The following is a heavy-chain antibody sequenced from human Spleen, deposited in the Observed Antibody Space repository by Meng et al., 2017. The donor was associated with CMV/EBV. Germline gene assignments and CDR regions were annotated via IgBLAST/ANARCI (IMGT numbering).Heavy chain of an antibody. CDR3: ARGMVRGLTEYFQH. D-gene: IGHD3-10*01. CDR2: IIPIFGTA. J-gene: IGHJ1*01. Sequence: SGGTFSSYAISWVRQAPGQGLEWMGGIIPIFGTANYAQKFQGRVTITTDESTSTAYMELSSLRSEDTAVYYCARGMVRGLTEYFQHWGQGTLVTVSS. V-gene: IGHV1-69*05. CDR1: GGTFSSYA.